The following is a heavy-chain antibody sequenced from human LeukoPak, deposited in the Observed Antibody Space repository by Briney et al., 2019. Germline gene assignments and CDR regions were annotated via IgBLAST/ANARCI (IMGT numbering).Heavy chain of an antibody. V-gene: IGHV4-59*01. D-gene: IGHD5-12*01. CDR1: GGSISSYY. Sequence: SETLSLTCTVSGGSISSYYWSWIRQPPGKGLEWIGYIYDSGSTNYNPSLKSRVTISVDTSKNQFSLKLSSVTAADTAVYYCARGGSGYDSFYYYGMDVWGQGTTVAVSS. CDR2: IYDSGST. CDR3: ARGGSGYDSFYYYGMDV. J-gene: IGHJ6*02.